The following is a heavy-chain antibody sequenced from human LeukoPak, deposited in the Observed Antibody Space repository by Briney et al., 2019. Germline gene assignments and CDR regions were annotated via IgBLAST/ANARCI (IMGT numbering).Heavy chain of an antibody. J-gene: IGHJ4*02. CDR2: IYYSGNT. CDR1: GGSIITHN. CDR3: ARSTVVTPPDY. Sequence: SETLSLTCSVSGGSIITHNWNWIRQPPGKGLEWIGYIYYSGNTNYNPSLKSRVTISVDMSKNQFSLKLSSVTAADTAVYYCARSTVVTPPDYWGQGTLVTVSS. D-gene: IGHD4-23*01. V-gene: IGHV4-59*11.